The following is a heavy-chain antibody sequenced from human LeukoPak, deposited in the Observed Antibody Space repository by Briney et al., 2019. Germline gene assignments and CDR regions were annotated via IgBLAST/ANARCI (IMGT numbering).Heavy chain of an antibody. V-gene: IGHV3-9*01. CDR1: GFTFDDYA. J-gene: IGHJ6*02. Sequence: GRSLRLSCAASGFTFDDYAMHWVRQAPGKGLEWVSGISWNSGSIGYADSVKGRFTISRDNAKNSLYLQMNSLRAEDTALYYCAKDRPDYYYYYGMDVWGQGTTVTVSS. CDR2: ISWNSGSI. CDR3: AKDRPDYYYYYGMDV.